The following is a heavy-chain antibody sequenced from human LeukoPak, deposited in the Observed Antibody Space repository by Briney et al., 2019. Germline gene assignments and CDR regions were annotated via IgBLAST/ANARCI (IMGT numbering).Heavy chain of an antibody. J-gene: IGHJ6*02. V-gene: IGHV3-30-3*01. Sequence: PGGSLRLSCAASGFTFSSYAMHGVRQAPGKGLEGVAVISYDGSNKYYADSVKGRFTISRDNSKNTLYLQMNSLRAEDTAVYYCARAGYSYGNYYYGMDVWGQGATVTVSS. CDR2: ISYDGSNK. CDR1: GFTFSSYA. D-gene: IGHD5-18*01. CDR3: ARAGYSYGNYYYGMDV.